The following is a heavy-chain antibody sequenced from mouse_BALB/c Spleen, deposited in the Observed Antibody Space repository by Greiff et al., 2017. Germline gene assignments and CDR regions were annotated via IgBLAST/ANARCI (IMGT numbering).Heavy chain of an antibody. CDR2: ISHGGGST. CDR3: ARRITTVVGAMDY. CDR1: GFTFSSYT. D-gene: IGHD1-1*01. V-gene: IGHV5-12-2*01. Sequence: EVQLQQSGGGLVQPGGSLKLSCAASGFTFSSYTMSWVRQTPEQRLEWVAYISHGGGSTYYPDTVKGRFTISRDNAKNTLYLQMSRLKSEDTAMYYCARRITTVVGAMDYWGQGTSVTVSS. J-gene: IGHJ4*01.